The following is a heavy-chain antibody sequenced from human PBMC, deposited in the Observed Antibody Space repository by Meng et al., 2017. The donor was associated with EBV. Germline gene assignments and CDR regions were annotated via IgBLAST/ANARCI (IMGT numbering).Heavy chain of an antibody. V-gene: IGHV2-5*02. D-gene: IGHD1-26*01. CDR3: AHSRVGATEFDY. Sequence: QITLHESGPTALNTTPTLTLTCIFAGFSHSTRGVGVGWIRQPPGKALEWLALNYWDDDMRYSPSLKSRLSITKDTSKNQVVLTMTNMDPVDTATYYCAHSRVGATEFDYWGQGTLVTASS. CDR2: NYWDDDM. J-gene: IGHJ4*02. CDR1: GFSHSTRGVG.